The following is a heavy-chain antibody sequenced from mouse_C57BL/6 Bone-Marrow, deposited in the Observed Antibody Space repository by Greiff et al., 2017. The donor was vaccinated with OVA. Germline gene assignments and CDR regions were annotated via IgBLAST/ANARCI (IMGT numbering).Heavy chain of an antibody. CDR1: GFSLTSYG. J-gene: IGHJ3*01. D-gene: IGHD2-4*01. CDR3: AKNYYDYDGGAWFAY. Sequence: VQLQQSGPGLVQPSQSLSITCTVSGFSLTSYGVHWVRQSPGKGLEWLGVIWRGGSTDYTAAFMSRLSITKDNSKSQVFFKMNSLQADDTAIYYCAKNYYDYDGGAWFAYWGQGTLVTVSA. CDR2: IWRGGST. V-gene: IGHV2-5*01.